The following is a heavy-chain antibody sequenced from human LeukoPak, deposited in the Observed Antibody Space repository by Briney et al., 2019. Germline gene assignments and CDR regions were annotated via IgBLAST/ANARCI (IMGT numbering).Heavy chain of an antibody. Sequence: GGSLRLSCAASGFTFSSYSMNWVRQAPGRGLEWVSSIGSRGNFIYYADSVKGRFTISRDNAKNSLFLQMNSLRAEDTAVYFCARERYSTIDNDSLDMWGQGTMVTVSS. J-gene: IGHJ3*02. CDR3: ARERYSTIDNDSLDM. D-gene: IGHD3-9*01. CDR1: GFTFSSYS. CDR2: IGSRGNFI. V-gene: IGHV3-21*01.